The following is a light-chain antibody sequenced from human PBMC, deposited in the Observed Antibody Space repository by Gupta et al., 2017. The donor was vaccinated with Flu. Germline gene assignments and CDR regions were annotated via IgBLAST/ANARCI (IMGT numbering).Light chain of an antibody. CDR3: QQLNNFLL. V-gene: IGKV1-9*01. Sequence: VGDRITITCRARQGISSSLGWYQQKPGKPPKLLIYAASTLQSGVPSRFSGSGSGTEFTLTISSLQPEDFATYYCQQLNNFLLLGQGTRLEIK. CDR2: AAS. J-gene: IGKJ5*01. CDR1: QGISSS.